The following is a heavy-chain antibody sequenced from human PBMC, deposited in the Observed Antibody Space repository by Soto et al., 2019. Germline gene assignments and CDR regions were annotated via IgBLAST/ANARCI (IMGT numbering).Heavy chain of an antibody. CDR2: ISGYNGNT. Sequence: QVQLVQSGAEVKKPGASVKVSCKASGYTFNTDGISWLRQAPGQGLEWMGWISGYNGNTKYGQKVQGRITMTTDTSTSTAYMELRSLTSDDTAVYYCARDGGQTVVDSRGQGTLVTFSS. D-gene: IGHD3-16*01. CDR3: ARDGGQTVVDS. V-gene: IGHV1-18*01. J-gene: IGHJ5*01. CDR1: GYTFNTDG.